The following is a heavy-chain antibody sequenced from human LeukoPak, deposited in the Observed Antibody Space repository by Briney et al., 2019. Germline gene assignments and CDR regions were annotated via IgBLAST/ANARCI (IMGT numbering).Heavy chain of an antibody. J-gene: IGHJ4*02. Sequence: ASVKVSCKASGYTFTGYYMHWMRQAPGQGLEWMGWINPNSGGTNYAQKFQGRATMTRDTSISTAYMELSRLRSDDTAVYYCARRGKQSGVSDYWGQGTLVTVSS. CDR2: INPNSGGT. V-gene: IGHV1-2*02. CDR3: ARRGKQSGVSDY. CDR1: GYTFTGYY. D-gene: IGHD6-19*01.